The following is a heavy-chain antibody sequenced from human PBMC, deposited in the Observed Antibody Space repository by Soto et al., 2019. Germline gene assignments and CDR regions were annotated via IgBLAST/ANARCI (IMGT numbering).Heavy chain of an antibody. CDR2: IYNSGST. Sequence: QLQLQESGSGLVKPSQTLSLTCAVSGGSISSGGYSWSWIRQPPGKGLEWIGYIYNSGSTYYNPSLKSRPPRSGDRSKNQLFLKLSSVPAADTAVYYCARVPSPWGQGTLVPVSS. CDR3: ARVPSP. CDR1: GGSISSGGYS. J-gene: IGHJ5*02. V-gene: IGHV4-30-2*01.